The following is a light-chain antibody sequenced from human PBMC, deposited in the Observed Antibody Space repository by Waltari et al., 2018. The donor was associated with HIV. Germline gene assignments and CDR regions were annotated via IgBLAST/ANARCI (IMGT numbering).Light chain of an antibody. CDR3: SSYAGSSIFVV. CDR2: EVS. J-gene: IGLJ2*01. V-gene: IGLV2-14*01. CDR1: SSAIGGYHY. Sequence: QSVLTQHASVSGSPGQSITISCPGTSSAIGGYHYVSWYQQHPGKAPKLLIYEVSNRPSGVSDRFSGSRSGNAASLTISGLQAEDEADYFCSSYAGSSIFVVFGGGTKLTVL.